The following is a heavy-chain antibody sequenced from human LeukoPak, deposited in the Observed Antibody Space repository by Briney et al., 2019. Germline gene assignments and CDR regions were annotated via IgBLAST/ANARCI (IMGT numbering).Heavy chain of an antibody. CDR2: IIPIINIA. J-gene: IGHJ4*02. V-gene: IGHV1-69*04. Sequence: ASVKVSCKASGYTLSSFTISWLRQAPGQGLEWMGRIIPIINIATYAQKFQGRVTITADKSTSTVHLEVISLRSEDTAVYYCARDERRDFDFWGQGTLVTVSS. CDR3: ARDERRDFDF. CDR1: GYTLSSFT.